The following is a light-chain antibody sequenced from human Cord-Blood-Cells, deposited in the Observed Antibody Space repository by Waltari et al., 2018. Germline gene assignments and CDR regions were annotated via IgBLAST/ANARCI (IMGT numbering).Light chain of an antibody. Sequence: DIQMTQSPSSLSASVGDRVNITCRASQSISSYLNWYQQKPGKAPKLLIYAASSLQSGVPSRFSGSGSGTDFTLTISRLQPEDFATYYCQQSYSTPPTFGQGTKVEIK. CDR3: QQSYSTPPT. J-gene: IGKJ1*01. V-gene: IGKV1-39*01. CDR2: AAS. CDR1: QSISSY.